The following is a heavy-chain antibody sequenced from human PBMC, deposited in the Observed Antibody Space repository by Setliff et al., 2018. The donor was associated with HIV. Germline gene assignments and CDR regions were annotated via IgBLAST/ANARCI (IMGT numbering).Heavy chain of an antibody. Sequence: ASVKVSCKASGYTFTSSDISWVRQAPGQGLEWMGIINPSGGSTSYAQKFQGRVTMTRDTSTSTAYMELRSLRSADTAVYYCAREIGDYYDSSGYYPPTDYYYGMDVWGQGTTVTVSS. D-gene: IGHD3-22*01. CDR3: AREIGDYYDSSGYYPPTDYYYGMDV. CDR2: INPSGGST. V-gene: IGHV1-46*01. CDR1: GYTFTSSD. J-gene: IGHJ6*02.